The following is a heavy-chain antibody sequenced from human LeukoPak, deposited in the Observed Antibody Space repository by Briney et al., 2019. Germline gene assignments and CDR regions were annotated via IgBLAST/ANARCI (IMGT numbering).Heavy chain of an antibody. CDR2: IDPTDSYS. CDR3: ARLDRDGYNWQTFDY. V-gene: IGHV5-10-1*01. Sequence: GESLKISCKGSGYSFTSHWIIWVRQMPGKGLEWMGTIDPTDSYSKYSPSFQGHVTISADKSISTAYLQWSSLKASDTAMYYCARLDRDGYNWQTFDYWGQGTLVTVSS. CDR1: GYSFTSHW. J-gene: IGHJ4*02. D-gene: IGHD5-24*01.